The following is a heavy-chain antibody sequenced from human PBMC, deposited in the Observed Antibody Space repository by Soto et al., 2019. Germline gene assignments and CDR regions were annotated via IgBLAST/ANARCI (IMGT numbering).Heavy chain of an antibody. J-gene: IGHJ3*02. V-gene: IGHV4-34*01. Sequence: QVQLQQWGAGLLKPSETLSLTCAVYGGSFSGYYWSWIRQPPGKGLEWIGEINHSGSTNYNPSLKSRVTISVDTSKNHFSLKLSSVTAADTAVYYCARASSMITFGGVIVCDAFDIWGQGTMVTVSS. CDR1: GGSFSGYY. CDR3: ARASSMITFGGVIVCDAFDI. D-gene: IGHD3-16*02. CDR2: INHSGST.